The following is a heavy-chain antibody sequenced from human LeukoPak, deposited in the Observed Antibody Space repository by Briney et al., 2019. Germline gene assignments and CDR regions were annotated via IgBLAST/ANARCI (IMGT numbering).Heavy chain of an antibody. CDR2: IYYSGST. CDR1: GGSISTYY. CDR3: ERGNWEVITPDY. V-gene: IGHV4-59*01. J-gene: IGHJ4*02. Sequence: KSSETLSLTCTVSGGSISTYYWSWIRQPPGKGLEWIGYIYYSGSTNYNPSLKSRVTISIDTSKNQFSLKLSSVTAADTAVYYCERGNWEVITPDYWGQGTLVTVSS. D-gene: IGHD3-22*01.